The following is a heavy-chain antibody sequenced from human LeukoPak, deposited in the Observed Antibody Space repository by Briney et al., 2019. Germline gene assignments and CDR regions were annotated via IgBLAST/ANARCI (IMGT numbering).Heavy chain of an antibody. Sequence: VPLGGSLRLSCAASGFTFSSYSMNWVRQAPGKGLEWVSYISSSSTIYYADSVRGRFTISRDNAKNSLYLQMNSLRAEDTAVYYCARDNLDYWGQGTLVTVSS. CDR2: ISSSSTI. J-gene: IGHJ4*02. CDR1: GFTFSSYS. CDR3: ARDNLDY. D-gene: IGHD1-14*01. V-gene: IGHV3-48*01.